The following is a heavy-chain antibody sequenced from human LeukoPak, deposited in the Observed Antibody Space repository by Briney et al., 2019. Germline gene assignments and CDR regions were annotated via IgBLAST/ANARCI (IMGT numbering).Heavy chain of an antibody. D-gene: IGHD1-26*01. V-gene: IGHV4-59*01. CDR2: IYYSGST. CDR1: GGSISSYY. Sequence: PSETLSLTCTVSGGSISSYYWGWIRQPPGKGLEWIGYIYYSGSTNYNPSLKSRVTISVDTSKNQFSLKLNSVTAADTAVYYCARLGFSNSGSYLAPSDYWGQGTLVTVSS. CDR3: ARLGFSNSGSYLAPSDY. J-gene: IGHJ4*02.